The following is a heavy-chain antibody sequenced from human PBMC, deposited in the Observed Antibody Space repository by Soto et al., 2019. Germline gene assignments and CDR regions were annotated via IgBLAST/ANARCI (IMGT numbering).Heavy chain of an antibody. V-gene: IGHV1-46*01. J-gene: IGHJ6*02. CDR1: GYTFTSYY. Sequence: ASVKVSCKASGYTFTSYYMHWVRQAPGQGLEWMGIINPSGGSTSYAQKFQGRVTMTRDTSTSTVYMELSSLRSEDTAVYYCARNEYSSSSSILYYYGMDVWGQGTTVTVSS. D-gene: IGHD6-6*01. CDR3: ARNEYSSSSSILYYYGMDV. CDR2: INPSGGST.